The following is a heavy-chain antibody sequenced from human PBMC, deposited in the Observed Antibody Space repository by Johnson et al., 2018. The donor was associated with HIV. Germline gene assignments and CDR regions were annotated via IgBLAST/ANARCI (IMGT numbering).Heavy chain of an antibody. CDR2: INWNGADT. CDR1: GSTFSSNW. CDR3: ARRDSGSLSFDI. J-gene: IGHJ3*02. V-gene: IGHV3-20*04. Sequence: EVQLVESGGGLVQPGGSLRLSCATSGSTFSSNWMSWVRQAPGKGLEWVSGINWNGADTTYADSVKGRCTISRDNGKNSLYLQMNGLRAEDTALYYCARRDSGSLSFDIWGQGTMVTVSS. D-gene: IGHD1-26*01.